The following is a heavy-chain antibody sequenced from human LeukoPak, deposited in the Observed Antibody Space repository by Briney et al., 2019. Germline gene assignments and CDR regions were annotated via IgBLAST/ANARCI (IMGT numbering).Heavy chain of an antibody. J-gene: IGHJ4*02. CDR2: INHSGST. CDR1: GGSFSGYY. V-gene: IGHV4-34*01. D-gene: IGHD6-13*01. CDR3: ARHGEQHAIDY. Sequence: SETLSLTCAVYGGSFSGYYWSWIRQPPGKGLEWIGEINHSGSTNYNPSLKSRVTISVDTSKNQFSLKLSSVTAADTAVYYCARHGEQHAIDYWGQGTLVTVSS.